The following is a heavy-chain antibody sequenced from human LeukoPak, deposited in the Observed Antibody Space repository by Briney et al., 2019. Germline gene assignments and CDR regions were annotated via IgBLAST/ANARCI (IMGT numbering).Heavy chain of an antibody. CDR1: GFTFSSYA. CDR3: ARLYCSGGSCYLGAFDI. Sequence: GGSLRLSCAASGFTFSSYAMSWVRQAPGKGLEWVSAISGSGGSTYYADSVKGRFTISRDNAKNSLYLQMNSLRAEDTAVYYCARLYCSGGSCYLGAFDIWGQGTMVTVSS. J-gene: IGHJ3*02. D-gene: IGHD2-15*01. V-gene: IGHV3-23*01. CDR2: ISGSGGST.